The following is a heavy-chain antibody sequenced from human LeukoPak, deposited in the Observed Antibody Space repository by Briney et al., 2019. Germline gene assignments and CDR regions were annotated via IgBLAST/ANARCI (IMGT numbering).Heavy chain of an antibody. CDR1: GYTFTGYY. J-gene: IGHJ4*02. CDR3: ARMDLVVVPADY. V-gene: IGHV1-2*06. D-gene: IGHD2-2*03. Sequence: ASVKVSCKASGYTFTGYYMHWVRQAPRQGLEWMGRINPNSGGTNYAQKFQGRVTMTRDTSISTAYMELSRLRSDDTAVYYCARMDLVVVPADYWGQGTLVTVSS. CDR2: INPNSGGT.